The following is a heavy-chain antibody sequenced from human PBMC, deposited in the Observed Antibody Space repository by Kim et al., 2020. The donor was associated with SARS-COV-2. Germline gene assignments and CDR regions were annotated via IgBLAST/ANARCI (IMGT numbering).Heavy chain of an antibody. CDR1: GFSLSTSGMC. J-gene: IGHJ4*02. D-gene: IGHD3-22*01. CDR3: ARSPYYYDSSGYENFHY. Sequence: SGPTLVNPTQTLTLTCTFSGFSLSTSGMCVSWIRQPPGKALEWLALIDWDDDKYYSTSLKTRLTISKDTSKNQVVLTMTNMDPVDTATYYCARSPYYYDSSGYENFHYWGQGTLVTVSS. V-gene: IGHV2-70*01. CDR2: IDWDDDK.